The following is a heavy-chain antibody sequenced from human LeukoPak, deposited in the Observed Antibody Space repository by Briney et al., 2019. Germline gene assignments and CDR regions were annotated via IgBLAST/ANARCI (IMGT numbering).Heavy chain of an antibody. D-gene: IGHD3-16*01. Sequence: GGSLRLSCAASGFNVSSSNYMNWVRQAPGKGLEWVSGIYTGGTTYYTDSVKGRFTITRDNPNNTLYLQMHSLRAEDTAVYYCARGFELITFGGAIGKLNRFDSWGQGTLVTVSS. J-gene: IGHJ5*01. CDR3: ARGFELITFGGAIGKLNRFDS. CDR2: IYTGGTT. V-gene: IGHV3-66*01. CDR1: GFNVSSSNY.